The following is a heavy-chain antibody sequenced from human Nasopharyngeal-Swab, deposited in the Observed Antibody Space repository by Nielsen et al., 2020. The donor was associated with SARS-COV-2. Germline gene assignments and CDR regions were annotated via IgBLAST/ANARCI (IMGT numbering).Heavy chain of an antibody. CDR3: AVRGSSGWFGY. Sequence: GSLRLSCTVSGGSISSYYWSWIRQPPGKGLEWIGYIYYSGSTNYNPSLKSRVTISVDTSKNQFSLKLSSVTAADTAVYYCAVRGSSGWFGYWGQGTLVTVSS. V-gene: IGHV4-59*08. CDR2: IYYSGST. CDR1: GGSISSYY. D-gene: IGHD6-19*01. J-gene: IGHJ4*02.